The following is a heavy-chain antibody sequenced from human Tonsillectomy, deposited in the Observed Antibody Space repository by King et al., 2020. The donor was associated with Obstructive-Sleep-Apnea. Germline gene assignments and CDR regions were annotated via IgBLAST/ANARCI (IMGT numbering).Heavy chain of an antibody. CDR2: IYTSGST. Sequence: QVQLQESGPGLVKPSETLSLTCTVSGGSISSYYWSWIRQPAGKGLEWIGRIYTSGSTNYNPSLKSRVTMSVDTSKNQFSLKLSSVTAADTAVYYCARDGAGLRLDYGSGSYYINNYYYGMDVWGQGTTVTVTS. V-gene: IGHV4-4*07. D-gene: IGHD3-10*01. J-gene: IGHJ6*02. CDR1: GGSISSYY. CDR3: ARDGAGLRLDYGSGSYYINNYYYGMDV.